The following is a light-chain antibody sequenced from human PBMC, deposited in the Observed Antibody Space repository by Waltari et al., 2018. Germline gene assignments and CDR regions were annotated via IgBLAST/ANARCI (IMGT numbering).Light chain of an antibody. CDR3: QLSYRTPPLT. J-gene: IGKJ4*01. Sequence: DIQMTQSPSSLSASVGDRATITCRASQSISGYLNSYQQKPGKAPKVLIYATSSLQSGVPSRFSGSGAGTDFTLTITSLQPEDFATYYCQLSYRTPPLTFGGGTKVEIK. CDR1: QSISGY. CDR2: ATS. V-gene: IGKV1-39*01.